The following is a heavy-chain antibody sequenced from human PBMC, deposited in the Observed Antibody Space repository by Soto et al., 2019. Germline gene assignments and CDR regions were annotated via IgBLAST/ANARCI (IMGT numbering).Heavy chain of an antibody. J-gene: IGHJ3*02. V-gene: IGHV4-34*01. CDR3: ASDGSSWYRAFDI. CDR2: INHSGST. Sequence: SSETLSLTCAVYGGSFSGYYWSWIRQPPGKGLEWIGEINHSGSTNYNPSLKSRVTISVDTSKNQFSLKLSSVTAADTAVYYCASDGSSWYRAFDIWGQGTMVTVSS. CDR1: GGSFSGYY. D-gene: IGHD6-13*01.